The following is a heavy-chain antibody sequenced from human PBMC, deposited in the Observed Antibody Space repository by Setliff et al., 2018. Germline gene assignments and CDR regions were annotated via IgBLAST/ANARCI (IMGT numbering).Heavy chain of an antibody. CDR1: GGSTSSSNW. J-gene: IGHJ6*02. Sequence: PSETLSLTCAVSGGSTSSSNWWSWVRQPPGKGLEWIGKIYHSGSTNYNPSLKSRVTISVDTSKNQFSLKLSSVTAADTALYYCARVRSYGSGNYYYYYYDMDVWGQGTTVTVSS. V-gene: IGHV4-4*02. D-gene: IGHD3-10*01. CDR3: ARVRSYGSGNYYYYYYDMDV. CDR2: IYHSGST.